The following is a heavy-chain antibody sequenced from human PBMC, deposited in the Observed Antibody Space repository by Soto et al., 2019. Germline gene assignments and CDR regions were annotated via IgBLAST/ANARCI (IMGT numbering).Heavy chain of an antibody. CDR3: AKLYDIPDY. D-gene: IGHD3-9*01. J-gene: IGHJ4*02. V-gene: IGHV3-30*18. CDR2: ISYDGSNK. CDR1: GFTFSSYG. Sequence: GGSLRLSCAASGFTFSSYGMHWVRQAPGKGLEWVAVISYDGSNKYYADSVKGRFTISRDNSKNTLYLQMNSLRAEDTAVYYCAKLYDIPDYWGQGTLVTVSS.